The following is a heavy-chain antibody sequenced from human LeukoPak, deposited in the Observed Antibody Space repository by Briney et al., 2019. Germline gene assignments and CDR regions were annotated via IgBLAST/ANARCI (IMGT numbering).Heavy chain of an antibody. V-gene: IGHV3-23*01. Sequence: VGSLRLSCAASGFTFTSYGMSWVRQAPGKGLEWVSAISGSGGSTYYADSVKGRFTISRDNSKNTLYLQMNSLRAEDTAVYYCAKVPFYYYDSSGYFGIAFDYWGQGTLVTVSS. CDR3: AKVPFYYYDSSGYFGIAFDY. D-gene: IGHD3-22*01. J-gene: IGHJ4*02. CDR1: GFTFTSYG. CDR2: ISGSGGST.